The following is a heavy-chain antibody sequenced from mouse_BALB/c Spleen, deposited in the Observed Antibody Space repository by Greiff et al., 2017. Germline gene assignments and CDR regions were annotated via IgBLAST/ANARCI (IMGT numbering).Heavy chain of an antibody. CDR2: ISDGGSYT. D-gene: IGHD2-10*02. V-gene: IGHV5-4*02. Sequence: EVQVVESGGGLVQPGGSLKLSCAASGFTFSSYTMYWVRQTPEKRLEWVATISDGGSYTYYPDSVKGRFTISRDNAKNNLYLQMSSLKSEDTAMYYCARDKEYGKDAMDYWGQGTSVTVSS. CDR1: GFTFSSYT. CDR3: ARDKEYGKDAMDY. J-gene: IGHJ4*01.